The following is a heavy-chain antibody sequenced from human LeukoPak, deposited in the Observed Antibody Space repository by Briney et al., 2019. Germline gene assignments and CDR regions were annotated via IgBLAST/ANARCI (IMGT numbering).Heavy chain of an antibody. V-gene: IGHV3-30*02. D-gene: IGHD6-13*01. CDR2: IGSDGTYK. Sequence: PGGSLRLSCAASGFTFSAYGMHWVRQAPGKGLEWVAFIGSDGTYKYYVGSVKGRFTISRDNSKNTLYLQMNSLRAEDTSLYYCARDPGTGASAGTFDYWGQGTLVTVSS. CDR1: GFTFSAYG. J-gene: IGHJ4*02. CDR3: ARDPGTGASAGTFDY.